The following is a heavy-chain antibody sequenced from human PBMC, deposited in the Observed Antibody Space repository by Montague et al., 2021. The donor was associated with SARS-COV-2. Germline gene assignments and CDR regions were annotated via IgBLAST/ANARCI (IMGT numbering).Heavy chain of an antibody. D-gene: IGHD2-15*01. J-gene: IGHJ3*02. V-gene: IGHV4-31*03. CDR2: MYDSGST. CDR3: ARGDRVVVAAPYI. Sequence: TLSLTCTVSGGSISNGGCYCSWIRQHPGKGLEWIGYMYDSGSTYYNPSLTSRVTMSLDTSKNQFSLKLSSVTAADTAVYYCARGDRVVVAAPYIWGQGTMVTVSS. CDR1: GGSISNGGCY.